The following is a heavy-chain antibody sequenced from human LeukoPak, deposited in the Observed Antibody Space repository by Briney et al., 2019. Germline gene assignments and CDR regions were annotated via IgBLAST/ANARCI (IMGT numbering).Heavy chain of an antibody. CDR3: ARSPLLYGDYDY. V-gene: IGHV1-2*02. J-gene: IGHJ4*02. Sequence: ASVKVSCKASGYTFTGYYMHWVRQAPGQGLEWMGWINPNSGSTNSAQKFQSSVTMTRDTTISTAYMELSRLRYDDTALYYCARSPLLYGDYDYWGQGTLVSVCS. D-gene: IGHD4-17*01. CDR1: GYTFTGYY. CDR2: INPNSGST.